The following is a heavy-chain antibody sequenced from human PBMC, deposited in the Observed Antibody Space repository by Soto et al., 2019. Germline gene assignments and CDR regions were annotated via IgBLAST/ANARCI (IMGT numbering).Heavy chain of an antibody. CDR2: IWNDGNGY. V-gene: IGHV3-33*01. Sequence: QVQLVESGGGVVQPGRSLRLSCAASGFTFNNYGMHWVRQAPGKGLEWVEVIWNDGNGYYYANSVKGRFTIYRDNSKNTLYLQMSSLRVEDTAVYYCARRQISPPTRGAASARGGMDVWGQGTTVTVSS. CDR3: ARRQISPPTRGAASARGGMDV. CDR1: GFTFNNYG. J-gene: IGHJ6*02. D-gene: IGHD6-13*01.